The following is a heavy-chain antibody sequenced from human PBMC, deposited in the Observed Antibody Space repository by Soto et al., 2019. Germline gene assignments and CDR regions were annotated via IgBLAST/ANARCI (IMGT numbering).Heavy chain of an antibody. D-gene: IGHD2-2*02. J-gene: IGHJ6*03. Sequence: PSETLSLTCTVSGGSISSGGYYWSWIRQPPGKGLEWIGEINHSGSTKYNPSLKSRVTISVDTSKNQFSLKLSSVTAADTAVYYCARERGVEVRAAVLSYYYCMDVWGKGTTVTVSS. CDR3: ARERGVEVRAAVLSYYYCMDV. V-gene: IGHV4-39*07. CDR2: INHSGST. CDR1: GGSISSGGYY.